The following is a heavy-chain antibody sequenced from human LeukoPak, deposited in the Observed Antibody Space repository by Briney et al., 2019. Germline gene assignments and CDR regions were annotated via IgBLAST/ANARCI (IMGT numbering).Heavy chain of an antibody. Sequence: ASVKVSCKASGGPFSSYAISWVRQVPGQGLEWVGGIIPIFGTANYAQKFQGRVTITADESTSTAYMELSSLRSEDTAVYYCARDREIITMIGPGAFDIWGQGTMVTVSS. V-gene: IGHV1-69*13. CDR2: IIPIFGTA. D-gene: IGHD3-22*01. CDR3: ARDREIITMIGPGAFDI. J-gene: IGHJ3*02. CDR1: GGPFSSYA.